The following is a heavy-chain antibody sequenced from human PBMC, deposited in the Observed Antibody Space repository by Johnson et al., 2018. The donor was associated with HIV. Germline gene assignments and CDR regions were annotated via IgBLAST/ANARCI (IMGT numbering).Heavy chain of an antibody. J-gene: IGHJ3*02. D-gene: IGHD2-15*01. Sequence: VQLVESGGGVVRPGGSLRLSCAASGFTFSSYAMSWVRQAPGKGLEWVSAISGSGGSTYYADSVKGRFTISRDNSKNTLYLQMNSLRPEDTAVYYCARDRYCSGGSCHDAFDIWGQGTMVTVSS. V-gene: IGHV3-23*04. CDR1: GFTFSSYA. CDR2: ISGSGGST. CDR3: ARDRYCSGGSCHDAFDI.